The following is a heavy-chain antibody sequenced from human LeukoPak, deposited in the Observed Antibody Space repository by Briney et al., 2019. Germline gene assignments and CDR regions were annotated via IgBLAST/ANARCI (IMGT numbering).Heavy chain of an antibody. CDR1: GGSFSGYY. CDR3: WRVGLRWLRSFDY. Sequence: SDTLSLTCAVYGGSFSGYYWSWIRQPPGKGLEWIGEINHSGNTNYNPSLKSRVTISVDTSKNQFSLKLSSVTAADTAVYYWWRVGLRWLRSFDYWGEGTLVTVCS. J-gene: IGHJ4*02. D-gene: IGHD4-23*01. V-gene: IGHV4-34*01. CDR2: INHSGNT.